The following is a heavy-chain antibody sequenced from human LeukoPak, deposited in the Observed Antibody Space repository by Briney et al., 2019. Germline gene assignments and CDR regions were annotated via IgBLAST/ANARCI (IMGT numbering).Heavy chain of an antibody. D-gene: IGHD3-10*01. J-gene: IGHJ4*02. CDR1: GFTFSSYA. Sequence: PGRSLRLSCAASGFTFSSYAMHWVRQAPGKGLEWVALISYDGGNTYYADSVKGRFTISRDNSKNTLDLQLNSLRVEGTAVYYCARDSTYYYGSGSSGPHYFDYWGQGTLVTVSS. CDR2: ISYDGGNT. V-gene: IGHV3-30*01. CDR3: ARDSTYYYGSGSSGPHYFDY.